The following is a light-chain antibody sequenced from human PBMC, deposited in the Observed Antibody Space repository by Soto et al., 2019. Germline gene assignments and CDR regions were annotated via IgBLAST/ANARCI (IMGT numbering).Light chain of an antibody. CDR1: QRLLYNNTYNY. CDR3: MQALQSLT. CDR2: SGS. Sequence: EIVMAQAPLTLPASPGDPTSISGWPRQRLLYNNTYNYLDWYVQKPGQSPQLLIYSGSNRAPGVPDRFSGSGSGTDFTLKINRVEAEDVGTYYCMQALQSLTFGQGTRLEIK. J-gene: IGKJ5*01. V-gene: IGKV2-28*01.